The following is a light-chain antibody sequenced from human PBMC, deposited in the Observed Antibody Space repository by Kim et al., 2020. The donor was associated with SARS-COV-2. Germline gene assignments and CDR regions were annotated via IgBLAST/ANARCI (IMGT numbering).Light chain of an antibody. Sequence: DIQMTQSPSSLSASVGDRVTITCRASQAIYKYLAWYQQKPGKVPKLLMYDASTLQSGFPSLFSGRGSGTSFTLTISSLQPEDVATYYCQKYDVAPYTFGQGTKLEI. CDR1: QAIYKY. V-gene: IGKV1-27*01. CDR2: DAS. CDR3: QKYDVAPYT. J-gene: IGKJ2*01.